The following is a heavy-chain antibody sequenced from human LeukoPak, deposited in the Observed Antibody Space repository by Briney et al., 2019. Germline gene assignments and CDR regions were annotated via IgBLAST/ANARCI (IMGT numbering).Heavy chain of an antibody. Sequence: GGSLRLSCATSGFTFSSYAMNWVRQDPGKGLECISFISTSGDFTYYAASVKGRFTVSRDNSKNTLYLQMNSLRAEDTAIYYCAKDRTVGASYWYFDLWGRGTLVTVSS. V-gene: IGHV3-23*01. CDR3: AKDRTVGASYWYFDL. J-gene: IGHJ2*01. CDR1: GFTFSSYA. D-gene: IGHD1-26*01. CDR2: ISTSGDFT.